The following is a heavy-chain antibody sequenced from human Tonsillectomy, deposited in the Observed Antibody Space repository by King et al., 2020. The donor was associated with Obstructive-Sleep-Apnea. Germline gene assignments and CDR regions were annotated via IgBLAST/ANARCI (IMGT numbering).Heavy chain of an antibody. CDR3: ARGPGGSSSRYFDS. J-gene: IGHJ4*02. CDR2: IYHSGTT. V-gene: IGHV4-4*02. CDR1: GGSISSPNW. D-gene: IGHD6-6*01. Sequence: VQLQESGPGLVKPSGTLSLTCGVSGGSISSPNWWWSWVRQPPGKGLEWIGEIYHSGTTNYNPSLKSRVTMSVDKSKNHFSLKLKSVTAADTAVYYCARGPGGSSSRYFDSWGQGTLVTVSS.